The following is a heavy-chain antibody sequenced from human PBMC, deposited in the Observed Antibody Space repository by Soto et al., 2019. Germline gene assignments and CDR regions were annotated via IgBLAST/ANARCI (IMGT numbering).Heavy chain of an antibody. CDR2: IYYSGTT. V-gene: IGHV4-61*01. J-gene: IGHJ4*02. D-gene: IGHD3-22*01. CDR3: ARSGPGGYIDY. CDR1: SGSVSSSSHY. Sequence: SETLSLTCTVSSGSVSSSSHYWSWLRQPPGKGLEWIGYIYYSGTTYYNPSLQGRVTVSVDRSKNQFSLRLSSVTAADTAVYYCARSGPGGYIDYWGQGTLVTVSS.